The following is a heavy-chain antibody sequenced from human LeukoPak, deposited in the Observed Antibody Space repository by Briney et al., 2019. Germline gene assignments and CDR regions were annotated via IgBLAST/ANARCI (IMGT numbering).Heavy chain of an antibody. J-gene: IGHJ4*02. CDR3: TDLDYGDSYCGY. CDR2: IKSKSDGGTT. V-gene: IGHV3-15*01. D-gene: IGHD4-17*01. CDR1: GFTFSNAW. Sequence: GGSLRLSCAASGFTFSNAWMSWVRQAPGKGLEWVGLIKSKSDGGTTDYAAPVKGRFTISRDDSKNTLFLQMNSLKTEDTAAYYCTDLDYGDSYCGYWGQGTLVTVSS.